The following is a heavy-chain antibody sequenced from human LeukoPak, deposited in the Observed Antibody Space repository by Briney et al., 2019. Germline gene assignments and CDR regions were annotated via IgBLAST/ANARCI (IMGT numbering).Heavy chain of an antibody. J-gene: IGHJ4*02. CDR2: ISKDGSDK. CDR1: GFTFSDYA. Sequence: GRSLRLSCAASGFTFSDYAMHWVRQAPGKGLEWVAVISKDGSDKYYPGSVRGRFTISRDNSKNTICLQMDSLRAEDTAIYYCARDYWWNHDYWGQGTLVTVSS. CDR3: ARDYWWNHDY. D-gene: IGHD1-14*01. V-gene: IGHV3-30-3*01.